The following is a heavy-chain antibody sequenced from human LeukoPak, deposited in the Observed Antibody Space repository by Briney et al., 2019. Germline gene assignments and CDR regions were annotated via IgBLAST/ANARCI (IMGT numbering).Heavy chain of an antibody. CDR2: ISAYNGNT. CDR1: GYTFPSYG. J-gene: IGHJ4*02. Sequence: ASVKVSCKASGYTFPSYGTSWVRQAPGQGLEWVGWISAYNGNTNYAQKLQGRVTMTTDTSTSTAYMELRSLRSDDTAVYYCARVGFWSGYYSAGEFDYWGQGTLVTVSS. CDR3: ARVGFWSGYYSAGEFDY. V-gene: IGHV1-18*01. D-gene: IGHD3-3*01.